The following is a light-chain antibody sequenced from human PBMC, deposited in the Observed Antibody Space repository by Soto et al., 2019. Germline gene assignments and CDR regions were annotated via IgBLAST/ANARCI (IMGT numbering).Light chain of an antibody. CDR1: SSDVGGYNY. CDR2: EVS. Sequence: QSALTQPASVSGSPGQSITISCTGTSSDVGGYNYVSWYQQPPGKAPKLMIYEVSNRPSGVSNRFSGSKSGNTASLTISGLQAEDEADYYCGSYTSSSTRVFGGGTKLTVL. V-gene: IGLV2-14*01. CDR3: GSYTSSSTRV. J-gene: IGLJ2*01.